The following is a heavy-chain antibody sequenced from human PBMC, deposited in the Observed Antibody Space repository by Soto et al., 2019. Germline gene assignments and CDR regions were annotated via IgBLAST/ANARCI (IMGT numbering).Heavy chain of an antibody. Sequence: QVQLVQSGAEVKKPGSSVKISCKASGGAFSSYSFSWVXXXPXQGLEWMGRIIPILGIANYAQKFQGRVTITADKSTSTAYMELSSLRSEDTAVYYCASEDCSSTSCYYYFDYWGQGTLVTVSS. CDR3: ASEDCSSTSCYYYFDY. V-gene: IGHV1-69*02. J-gene: IGHJ4*02. D-gene: IGHD2-2*01. CDR1: GGAFSSYS. CDR2: IIPILGIA.